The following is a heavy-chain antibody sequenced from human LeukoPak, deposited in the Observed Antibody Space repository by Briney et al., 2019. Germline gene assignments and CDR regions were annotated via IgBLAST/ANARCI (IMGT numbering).Heavy chain of an antibody. Sequence: ASVRVSCKASGYTFTGYYMHWVRQAPGQGLEWMGWINPNSGGTNYAQKFQGRVTMTRDTSISTAYMELSRLRSDDTAVYYCARAAAVIVVVAGAFDYWGQGTLVTVSS. CDR1: GYTFTGYY. J-gene: IGHJ4*02. V-gene: IGHV1-2*02. CDR3: ARAAAVIVVVAGAFDY. D-gene: IGHD3-22*01. CDR2: INPNSGGT.